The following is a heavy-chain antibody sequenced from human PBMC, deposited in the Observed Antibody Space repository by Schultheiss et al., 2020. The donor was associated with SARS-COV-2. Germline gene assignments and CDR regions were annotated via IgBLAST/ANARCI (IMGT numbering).Heavy chain of an antibody. D-gene: IGHD2-2*01. Sequence: GGSLRLSCSASGFTFSSYAMHWVRQAPGKGLEYVSAISSNGGSTYYADSVKGRFTISRDNSKNTLYLQMNSLRAEDTAVYYCAREKGYCSSTSCHAPLYYFAYLGQGTLVTVSS. CDR3: AREKGYCSSTSCHAPLYYFAY. CDR1: GFTFSSYA. V-gene: IGHV3-64*04. CDR2: ISSNGGST. J-gene: IGHJ4*02.